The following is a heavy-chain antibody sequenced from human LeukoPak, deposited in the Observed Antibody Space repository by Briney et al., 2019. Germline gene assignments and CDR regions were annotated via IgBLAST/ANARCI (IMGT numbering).Heavy chain of an antibody. CDR2: ISSSNSLI. V-gene: IGHV3-21*01. Sequence: PGGSLRLSCAASGFTFRSYSMNWVRQAPGQGLEWVPSISSSNSLIYYADSVKGRFTISRDNSKNSLYLQMNSLRAEDTAVYYCARVPGDHWGQGTLVTVSS. D-gene: IGHD3-10*01. CDR1: GFTFRSYS. J-gene: IGHJ4*02. CDR3: ARVPGDH.